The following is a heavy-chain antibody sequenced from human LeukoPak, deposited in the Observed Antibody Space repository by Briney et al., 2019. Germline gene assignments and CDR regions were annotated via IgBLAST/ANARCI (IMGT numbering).Heavy chain of an antibody. CDR1: GGSISSYY. CDR2: IYYSGST. CDR3: ARVRGGSYYRSYWYFDL. V-gene: IGHV4-59*12. Sequence: SETLSLTCTVSGGSISSYYWSWIRQPPGKGLEWIGYIYYSGSTNYNPSLKSRVTISVDTSKNQFSLKLSSVTAADTAVYYCARVRGGSYYRSYWYFDLWGRGTLVTVSS. D-gene: IGHD1-26*01. J-gene: IGHJ2*01.